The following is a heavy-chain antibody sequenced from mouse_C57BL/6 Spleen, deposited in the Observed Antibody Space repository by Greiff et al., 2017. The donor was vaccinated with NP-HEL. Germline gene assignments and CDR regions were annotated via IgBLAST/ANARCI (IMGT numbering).Heavy chain of an antibody. Sequence: QVQLQQSGAELARPGASVKMSCKASGYTFTSYTMHWVKQRPGQGLEWIGYINPSSGYTKYNQKFKDKATLTADKSSSTAYMQLSSLTSEDSAVYYCAPYDYGSSSTSYYAMDYWGQGTSVTVSS. CDR2: INPSSGYT. J-gene: IGHJ4*01. CDR1: GYTFTSYT. CDR3: APYDYGSSSTSYYAMDY. V-gene: IGHV1-4*01. D-gene: IGHD1-1*01.